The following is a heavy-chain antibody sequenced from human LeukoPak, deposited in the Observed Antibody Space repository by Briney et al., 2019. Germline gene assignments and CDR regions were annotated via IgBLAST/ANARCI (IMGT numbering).Heavy chain of an antibody. Sequence: GGSLRLSCAASGFTFSIYSMNWVRQSPGKGLQWISDISGSSTIKKYADSVKGRFTISRDNAKNSLYLQINSLRVEDTAVYYCARTMYDTSGNPNDCWGQGTLVTVSS. CDR3: ARTMYDTSGNPNDC. CDR1: GFTFSIYS. J-gene: IGHJ4*02. CDR2: ISGSSTIK. D-gene: IGHD3-22*01. V-gene: IGHV3-48*04.